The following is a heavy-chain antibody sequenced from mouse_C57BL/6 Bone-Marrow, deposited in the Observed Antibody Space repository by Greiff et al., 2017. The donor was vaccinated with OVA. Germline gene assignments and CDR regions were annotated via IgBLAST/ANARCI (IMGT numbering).Heavy chain of an antibody. J-gene: IGHJ2*01. Sequence: QVQLQQPGAELVKPGASVKISCKASGYAFSSYWMNWVKQRPGKGLEWIGQIYPGDGDTNYNGKFKGKATLTADKSSSTAYMQLSSLTSEDSAVYFCAREGDYALARVYFDYWGQGTTLTVSS. CDR3: AREGDYALARVYFDY. CDR2: IYPGDGDT. V-gene: IGHV1-80*01. D-gene: IGHD3-3*01. CDR1: GYAFSSYW.